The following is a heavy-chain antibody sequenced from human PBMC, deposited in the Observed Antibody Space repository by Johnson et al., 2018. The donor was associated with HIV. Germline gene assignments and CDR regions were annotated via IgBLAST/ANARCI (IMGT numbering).Heavy chain of an antibody. D-gene: IGHD2-2*01. CDR1: GFTFSSYT. Sequence: QVQLVESGGGVVQPGRSLRLSCAASGFTFSSYTMHWVRQAPGKGLEWVAVISYDGKNKDYADPVKGRFTLSRDNSKNTLYLQLSSLITEDTAVFYCARGGVVHDAFDMWGQGTMVTVSS. CDR3: ARGGVVHDAFDM. J-gene: IGHJ3*02. CDR2: ISYDGKNK. V-gene: IGHV3-30*04.